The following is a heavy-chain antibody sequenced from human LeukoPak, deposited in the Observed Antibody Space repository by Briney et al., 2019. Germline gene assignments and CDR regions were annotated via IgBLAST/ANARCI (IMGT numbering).Heavy chain of an antibody. Sequence: GGSLRLSCAGSGFTFSGYWMSWVRQAPGKGLEWVANIKQDGSDKYYVDSVKGRFTISRDSAKNSLSLQMNSLRAEDTGVYYCTRNEVWGQGTLVTVSS. CDR3: TRNEV. V-gene: IGHV3-7*01. J-gene: IGHJ4*02. CDR2: IKQDGSDK. D-gene: IGHD1-1*01. CDR1: GFTFSGYW.